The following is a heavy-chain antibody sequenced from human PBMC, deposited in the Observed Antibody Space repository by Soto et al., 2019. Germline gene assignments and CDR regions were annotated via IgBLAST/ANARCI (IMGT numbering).Heavy chain of an antibody. CDR2: IIPIFGTA. Sequence: ASVKVSCKASGGTFSSYAISWVRQAPGQGLEWMGGIIPIFGTANYAQKFQGRVTITADESTSTAYMELSSLRSEDTAVYYCARGGTGTGNYYYYYGMDVWGQGTTVTVSS. V-gene: IGHV1-69*13. CDR3: ARGGTGTGNYYYYYGMDV. J-gene: IGHJ6*02. CDR1: GGTFSSYA. D-gene: IGHD7-27*01.